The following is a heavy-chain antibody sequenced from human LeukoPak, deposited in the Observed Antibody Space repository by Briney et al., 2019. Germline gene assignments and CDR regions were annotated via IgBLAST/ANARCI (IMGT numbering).Heavy chain of an antibody. Sequence: SETLSLTCTVSGGSISSFYWNWIRQPPGKGLEWIAYIYHSGDTRYNPSLKSRVTISVDTSKSQFSLKLSSVTAADTAVYYCARSLDPITYYFDYWGQGTLVTVSS. CDR1: GGSISSFY. V-gene: IGHV4-59*01. CDR3: ARSLDPITYYFDY. J-gene: IGHJ4*02. D-gene: IGHD1-1*01. CDR2: IYHSGDT.